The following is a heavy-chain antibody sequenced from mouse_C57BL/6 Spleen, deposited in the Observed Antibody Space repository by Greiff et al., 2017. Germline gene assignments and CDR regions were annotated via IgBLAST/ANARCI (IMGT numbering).Heavy chain of an antibody. CDR1: GYTFTSYW. J-gene: IGHJ4*01. V-gene: IGHV1-55*01. D-gene: IGHD4-1*01. CDR3: ARRGTGTDYAMDY. Sequence: QVQLKQPGAELVKPGASVKMSCKASGYTFTSYWITWVKQRPGQGLEWIGDIYPGSGSTNYNEKFKSKATLTVDTSSSTAYMQLSSLTSEDSAVYYCARRGTGTDYAMDYWGQGTSVTVSS. CDR2: IYPGSGST.